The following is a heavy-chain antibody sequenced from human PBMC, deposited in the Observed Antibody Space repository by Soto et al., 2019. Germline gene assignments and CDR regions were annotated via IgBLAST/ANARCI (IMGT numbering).Heavy chain of an antibody. CDR3: ARHGGFSFDS. J-gene: IGHJ4*02. Sequence: QVQLQESGPGLVNPSGTLSLTCAVSGGSISSDNWWSWVRQPPGKGLEWIGEIYHSGGTHYNPSLQVRVTMSADKSKNLISLERSSVTAADTAVYFCARHGGFSFDSWGQGTLVTVSS. CDR2: IYHSGGT. V-gene: IGHV4-4*02. D-gene: IGHD3-3*01. CDR1: GGSISSDNW.